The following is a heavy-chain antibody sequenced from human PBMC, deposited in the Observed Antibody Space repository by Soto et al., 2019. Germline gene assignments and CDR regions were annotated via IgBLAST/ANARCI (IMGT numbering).Heavy chain of an antibody. D-gene: IGHD1-1*01. CDR3: AKVSTTHTFGPLDP. CDR1: GFTFDDYG. J-gene: IGHJ5*02. CDR2: ISWNSGSI. V-gene: IGHV3-9*01. Sequence: EVQLVESGGGLVQPGRSVRLSCAASGFTFDDYGMHWVRQAPGKGLEWGSGISWNSGSIGYADSVKGRFIISRDNAKNSLYLQMNNLRPEDTAFYFCAKVSTTHTFGPLDPWGQGTLVTVSS.